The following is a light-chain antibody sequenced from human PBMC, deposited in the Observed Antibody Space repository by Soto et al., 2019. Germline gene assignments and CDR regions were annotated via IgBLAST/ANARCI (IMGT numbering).Light chain of an antibody. CDR2: EVS. CDR3: DSYTSSRAYI. CDR1: SSDVGGYNY. V-gene: IGLV2-14*01. Sequence: QSALTQPASVSGSPGQSITISCTGTSSDVGGYNYVSWYQQQAGKAPKLIIHEVSNRPSGVSNRFSGSKSGNTASLTISGLKAEVAADDHCDSYTSSRAYIFGIGTKLTVL. J-gene: IGLJ1*01.